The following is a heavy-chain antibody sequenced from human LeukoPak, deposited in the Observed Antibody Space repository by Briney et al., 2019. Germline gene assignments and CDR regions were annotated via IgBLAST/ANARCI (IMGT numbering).Heavy chain of an antibody. CDR2: IYTSGST. V-gene: IGHV4-61*02. CDR1: GGSISSGSYY. CDR3: ARINRNYYYYYMDV. J-gene: IGHJ6*03. Sequence: SQTLSLTCTVSGGSISSGSYYWGWIRQPAGKGLGWIGRIYTSGSTNYNPSLKSRVTISVDTSKNQFSLKLSSVTAADTAVYYCARINRNYYYYYMDVWGKGTTVTISS.